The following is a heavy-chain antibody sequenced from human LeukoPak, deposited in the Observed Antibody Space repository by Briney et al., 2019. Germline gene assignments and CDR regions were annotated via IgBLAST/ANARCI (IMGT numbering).Heavy chain of an antibody. CDR1: GGSISSYH. CDR2: IYYSGST. V-gene: IGHV4-59*01. Sequence: SETLSLTCTVSGGSISSYHWSWIRQPPGKGLEWIGYIYYSGSTNYNPSLKSRVTISVDTSKNQFSLKLSSVTAADTAVYYCARDQSRYSHDAFDIWGQGTMVTISS. CDR3: ARDQSRYSHDAFDI. J-gene: IGHJ3*02. D-gene: IGHD1-1*01.